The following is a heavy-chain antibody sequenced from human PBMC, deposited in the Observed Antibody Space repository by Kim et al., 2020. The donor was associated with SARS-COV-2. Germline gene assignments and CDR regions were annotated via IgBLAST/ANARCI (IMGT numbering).Heavy chain of an antibody. CDR3: ARVGFRGSPRGYSCSSVDF. J-gene: IGHJ4*02. Sequence: SETLSLTCTVYGGSFSGYYCSWIRQPPGKGLEWIGEINHSGSTNYNPSLKSRVTITVDTSKNQFSLKLSSVTAADTAVYYCARVGFRGSPRGYSCSSVDFWGQGTLVTVSS. CDR1: GGSFSGYY. D-gene: IGHD6-6*01. V-gene: IGHV4-34*01. CDR2: INHSGST.